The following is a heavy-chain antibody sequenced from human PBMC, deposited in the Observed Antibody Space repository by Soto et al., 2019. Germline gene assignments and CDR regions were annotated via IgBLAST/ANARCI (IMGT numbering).Heavy chain of an antibody. CDR2: ISGSDGTT. J-gene: IGHJ4*02. Sequence: PGGSLRLSCAASGFTFSNYAMSWVRQPPGKGLEWVSAISGSDGTTYYADSVKGRFIISRDNSKNTIYLQMGSLRAEDTAVYYCARIPQWLISPFDYWGQGTLVTVSS. D-gene: IGHD6-19*01. CDR1: GFTFSNYA. V-gene: IGHV3-23*01. CDR3: ARIPQWLISPFDY.